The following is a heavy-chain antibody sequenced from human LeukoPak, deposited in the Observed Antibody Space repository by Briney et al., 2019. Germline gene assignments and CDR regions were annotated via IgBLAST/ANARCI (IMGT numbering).Heavy chain of an antibody. CDR3: ARHREQLVPLYYYGMDV. CDR2: IYYSGST. Sequence: SETLSLTCTVSGGTISSYYWNWIRQPPGKGLEWIGYIYYSGSTNYNPSLKSRVTISVDTSKNQFSLKLSSVTAADTAVYYCARHREQLVPLYYYGMDVWGQGTTVTVSS. CDR1: GGTISSYY. D-gene: IGHD6-13*01. V-gene: IGHV4-59*08. J-gene: IGHJ6*02.